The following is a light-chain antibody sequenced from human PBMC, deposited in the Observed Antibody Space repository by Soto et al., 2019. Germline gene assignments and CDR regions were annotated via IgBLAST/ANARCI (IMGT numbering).Light chain of an antibody. V-gene: IGLV1-51*01. CDR1: SSNIETNY. Sequence: QSALTQPPSVSAAPGQTVTISCTGSSSNIETNYAFWYHQLPATAPKLLIYVNNERPSGIPVRLSGSKSGTSATLGITGLQTGDEADYYCGTWETSLSGYVFGTGTKVTVL. J-gene: IGLJ1*01. CDR2: VNN. CDR3: GTWETSLSGYV.